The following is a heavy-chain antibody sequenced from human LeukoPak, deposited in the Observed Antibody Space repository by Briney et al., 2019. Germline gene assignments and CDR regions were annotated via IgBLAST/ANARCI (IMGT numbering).Heavy chain of an antibody. CDR2: INHSGST. CDR3: ARRLAAAGTLGPFDY. Sequence: PSETLSLTCAVYGGSFSGYYWSWIRQPPGKGLEWIGEINHSGSTNYNPSLKSRVTISVDTSKNQFSLKLSSVTAADTAVYNCARRLAAAGTLGPFDYWGQGTLVTVSS. V-gene: IGHV4-34*01. CDR1: GGSFSGYY. D-gene: IGHD6-13*01. J-gene: IGHJ4*02.